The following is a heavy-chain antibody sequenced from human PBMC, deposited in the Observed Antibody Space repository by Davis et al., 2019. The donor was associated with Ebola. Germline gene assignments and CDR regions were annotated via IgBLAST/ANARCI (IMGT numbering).Heavy chain of an antibody. Sequence: PGGSLRLSCAASGFTFRSYSMNWVRQAPGKGLEWVSYISSSSSTIYYADSVKDRFTISRDNAKNSLYLQMNSLRDEDTAVYYCARGVATVTNYYYYGIDVWGQGTTVTVSS. D-gene: IGHD4-11*01. CDR3: ARGVATVTNYYYYGIDV. J-gene: IGHJ6*02. V-gene: IGHV3-48*02. CDR1: GFTFRSYS. CDR2: ISSSSSTI.